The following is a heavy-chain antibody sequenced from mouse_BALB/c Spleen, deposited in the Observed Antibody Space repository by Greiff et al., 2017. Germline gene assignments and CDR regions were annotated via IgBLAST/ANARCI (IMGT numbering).Heavy chain of an antibody. V-gene: IGHV1-7*01. CDR2: INPSTGYT. CDR1: GYTFTSYW. CDR3: ARHGSRHWYFDV. Sequence: VKLMESGAELAKPGASVKMSCKASGYTFTSYWMHWVKQRPGQGLEWIGYINPSTGYTEYNQKFKDKATLTADKSSSTAYMQLSSLTSEDSAVYYCARHGSRHWYFDVWGAGTTVTVSS. J-gene: IGHJ1*01. D-gene: IGHD1-1*01.